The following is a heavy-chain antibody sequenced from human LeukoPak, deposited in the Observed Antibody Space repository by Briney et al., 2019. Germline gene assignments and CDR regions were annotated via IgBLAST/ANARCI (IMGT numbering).Heavy chain of an antibody. V-gene: IGHV4-34*01. J-gene: IGHJ4*02. CDR3: ARARRTEWLRYYYFDY. CDR2: INHSGST. CDR1: GGAFSGYY. D-gene: IGHD5-12*01. Sequence: SETLSPTRAVFGGAFSGYYWSRVRPPPREGLGWVGGINHSGSTNYNPSLKSRVTISVDTSKNQFSLKLSSVTAADTAVYYCARARRTEWLRYYYFDYWGQGTLVTVSS.